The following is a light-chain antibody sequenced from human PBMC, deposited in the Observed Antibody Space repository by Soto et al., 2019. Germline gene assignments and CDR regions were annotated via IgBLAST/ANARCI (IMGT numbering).Light chain of an antibody. CDR3: LKYNPAPWT. Sequence: DIQMTQSPSSLSASVGDRVTITCRASQGIDNFLAWFQQRPGKVPQLLVYSASTLESGVPSRFSGSGSGTDFTLTISSLQPEDVATYYCLKYNPAPWTFGHGTKVEIK. CDR1: QGIDNF. V-gene: IGKV1-27*01. CDR2: SAS. J-gene: IGKJ1*01.